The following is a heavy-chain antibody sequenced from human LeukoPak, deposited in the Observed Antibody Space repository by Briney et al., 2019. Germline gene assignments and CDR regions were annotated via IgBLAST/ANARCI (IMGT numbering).Heavy chain of an antibody. D-gene: IGHD5-12*01. V-gene: IGHV5-51*01. CDR1: GYRINNYW. Sequence: GESLKISCKNSGYRINNYWIGWVRQMPGKGLEWMGIIYPDDSDTRYSPSFQGQVTISADKSISTAYLQWSSLKASDTAMYYCALHKAERGSSGYDWGAFDVWGQGTMVTVSS. CDR2: IYPDDSDT. J-gene: IGHJ3*01. CDR3: ALHKAERGSSGYDWGAFDV.